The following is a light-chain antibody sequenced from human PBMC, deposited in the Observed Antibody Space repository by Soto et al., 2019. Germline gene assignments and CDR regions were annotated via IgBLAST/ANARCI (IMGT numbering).Light chain of an antibody. CDR1: QSVSNW. V-gene: IGKV1-39*01. CDR3: KKTHSTPRT. J-gene: IGKJ1*01. CDR2: LTS. Sequence: DIQMTQSPSTLSASVGDRVTITCRASQSVSNWLAWYQQKRGKAPKLLIYLTSSLQSGVPSRFSGSGSGTDFTLTINGLQPEDFATYYCKKTHSTPRTVGQGTKVDIK.